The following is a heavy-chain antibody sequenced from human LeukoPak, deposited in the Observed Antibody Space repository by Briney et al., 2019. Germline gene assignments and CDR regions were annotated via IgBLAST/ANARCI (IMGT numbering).Heavy chain of an antibody. J-gene: IGHJ4*02. CDR3: AKDSSQTPYYFDY. CDR2: LSGSRGST. CDR1: GFTFSSYA. Sequence: GGSLRLXCAASGFTFSSYAMSWVRQAPGKVLEWVSALSGSRGSTYYADSVKGRFTISRDNSRTPLYLQMNSLRAEDTAVYYCAKDSSQTPYYFDYWGQGTLVTVSS. V-gene: IGHV3-23*01.